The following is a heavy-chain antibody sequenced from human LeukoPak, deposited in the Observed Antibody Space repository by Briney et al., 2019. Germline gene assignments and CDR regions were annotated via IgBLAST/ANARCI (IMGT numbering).Heavy chain of an antibody. J-gene: IGHJ6*02. D-gene: IGHD5-18*01. Sequence: ASVKVSCKASGYTFTSYGISWVRQAPRQGLEWMGWISAYNGNTNYSHTPQSRVTITTDTSTSTAYMELRSLRSDDTAVYYWVREDTAMVAHEDYYYGMDIWGQGTTVTVSS. CDR2: ISAYNGNT. CDR3: VREDTAMVAHEDYYYGMDI. CDR1: GYTFTSYG. V-gene: IGHV1-18*01.